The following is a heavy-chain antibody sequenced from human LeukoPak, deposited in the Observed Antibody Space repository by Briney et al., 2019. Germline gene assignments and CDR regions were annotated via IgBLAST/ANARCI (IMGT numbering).Heavy chain of an antibody. J-gene: IGHJ4*02. V-gene: IGHV1-18*01. Sequence: EASVKVSCKASGYTFTSYGISWVRQAPGQGLEWMGWISAYNGNTNYAQKLQGRVTMTTDTSTSTAYMELRSLRSDDTAVYYCARGGYCGYDPLGDFDYWGQGTLVTVSS. CDR2: ISAYNGNT. D-gene: IGHD5-12*01. CDR3: ARGGYCGYDPLGDFDY. CDR1: GYTFTSYG.